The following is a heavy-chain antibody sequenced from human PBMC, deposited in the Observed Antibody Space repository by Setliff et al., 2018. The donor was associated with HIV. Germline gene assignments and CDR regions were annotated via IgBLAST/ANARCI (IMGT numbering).Heavy chain of an antibody. V-gene: IGHV4-4*02. Sequence: PSETLSLTCAVSGGSISSSNWWSWVRQPPGKGLEWIGDIYQRGSTNYNPSLQSRVTISVDKSKNQFSLKLNSVTAADTAIYYCARFSADRDLYYGMDVWGQGTTVTAP. J-gene: IGHJ6*02. CDR3: ARFSADRDLYYGMDV. CDR2: IYQRGST. CDR1: GGSISSSNW.